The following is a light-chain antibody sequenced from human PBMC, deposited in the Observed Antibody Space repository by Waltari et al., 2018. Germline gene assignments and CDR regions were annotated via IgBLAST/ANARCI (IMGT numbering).Light chain of an antibody. CDR1: ALPRQY. J-gene: IGLJ2*01. CDR2: QDS. V-gene: IGLV3-25*03. CDR3: QSADSSISYVV. Sequence: SYELTQPPSVSVSPGQTARITCSGDALPRQYTYWYQQKPGQAPVLVISQDSERPSGIPERFAGSSSGTTVTLTISGVQAEDEADYCFQSADSSISYVVFGGGTKLTVL.